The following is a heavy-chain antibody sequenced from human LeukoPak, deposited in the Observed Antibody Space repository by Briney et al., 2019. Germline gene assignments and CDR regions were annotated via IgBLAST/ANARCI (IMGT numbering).Heavy chain of an antibody. CDR2: TRTMASGGTT. CDR1: GFTFVDYE. CDR3: TSVGKMAGTDAYDI. D-gene: IGHD6-19*01. J-gene: IGHJ3*02. V-gene: IGHV3-49*04. Sequence: GGSLRLSYTTSGFTFVDYEITWVRQAPGKGLEWVGFTRTMASGGTTEYASSVRGRFTISRDESKDIAYLQMNSLKPEDTAVYYCTSVGKMAGTDAYDIWGQGTMVTVSS.